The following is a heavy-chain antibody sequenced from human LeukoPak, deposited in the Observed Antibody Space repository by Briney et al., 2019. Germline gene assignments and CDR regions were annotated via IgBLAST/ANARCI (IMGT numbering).Heavy chain of an antibody. D-gene: IGHD4-11*01. J-gene: IGHJ4*02. V-gene: IGHV4-4*07. CDR2: FYISGST. CDR1: GGSISSYY. Sequence: SETLSLTCTVSGGSISSYYWSWIRQPAGKGLEWIGRFYISGSTNYNPSLKSRVTMSVDTSKNQFTLRLNSVTAADTAVYYCARDFLLQSEGLFDYWGQGTLVTVSS. CDR3: ARDFLLQSEGLFDY.